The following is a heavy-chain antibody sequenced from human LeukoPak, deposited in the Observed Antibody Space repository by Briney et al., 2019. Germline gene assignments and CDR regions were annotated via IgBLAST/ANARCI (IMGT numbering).Heavy chain of an antibody. J-gene: IGHJ4*02. Sequence: GSSVKVPCKASGGTFSSYAISWVRQAPGQGLEWMGRIIPILGIADYAQKFQGRVTITADKSTSTAYMELSSLRSEDTAVYYCARDPSRDGYNNLDYWGQGTLVTVSS. V-gene: IGHV1-69*04. D-gene: IGHD5-24*01. CDR1: GGTFSSYA. CDR3: ARDPSRDGYNNLDY. CDR2: IIPILGIA.